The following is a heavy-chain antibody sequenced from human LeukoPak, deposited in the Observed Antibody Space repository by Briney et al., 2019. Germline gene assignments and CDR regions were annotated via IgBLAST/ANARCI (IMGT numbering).Heavy chain of an antibody. V-gene: IGHV3-53*01. CDR3: ARGGSYLSAFDI. CDR2: IYSGGST. D-gene: IGHD1-26*01. CDR1: GFTVSSNY. J-gene: IGHJ3*02. Sequence: GGSLRLSCAASGFTVSSNYMIWVRPAPGKGLEWVSIIYSGGSTFYADSVKGRFTISRDNSKNTLYLQMNSLRAEDTAVYYCARGGSYLSAFDIWGQGTMVTVSS.